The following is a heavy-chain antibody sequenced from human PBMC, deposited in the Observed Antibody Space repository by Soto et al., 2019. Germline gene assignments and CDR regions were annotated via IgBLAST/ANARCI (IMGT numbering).Heavy chain of an antibody. D-gene: IGHD3-10*01. CDR3: AKDKLGDYYGVAAFDI. V-gene: IGHV3-9*01. CDR2: ISWNSGSI. Sequence: GGSLRLSCAASGFTFDDYAMHWVRQAPGKGLEWVSGISWNSGSIGYADSVKGRFTISRDNAKNSLYLQMNSLRAEDTALYYCAKDKLGDYYGVAAFDIWGQGTMVTVSS. J-gene: IGHJ3*02. CDR1: GFTFDDYA.